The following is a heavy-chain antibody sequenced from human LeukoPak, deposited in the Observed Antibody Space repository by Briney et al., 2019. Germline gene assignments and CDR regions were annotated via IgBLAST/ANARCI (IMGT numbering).Heavy chain of an antibody. D-gene: IGHD2-15*01. V-gene: IGHV5-51*01. CDR2: IEPPEPDI. CDR3: ARQEYCSGGSCYTWFDP. J-gene: IGHJ5*02. Sequence: GESPKIPCKGPGYSIHNYWIGRERQIPGQGLESRGNIEPPEPDIRYSPSFQGQVTISADKSISTAYLQWSSLKASDTAMYYCARQEYCSGGSCYTWFDPWGQGTLVTVSS. CDR1: GYSIHNYW.